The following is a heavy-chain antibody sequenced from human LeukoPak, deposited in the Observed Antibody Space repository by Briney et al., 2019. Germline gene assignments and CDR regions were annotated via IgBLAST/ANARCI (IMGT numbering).Heavy chain of an antibody. J-gene: IGHJ4*02. CDR2: ISGSGGGT. CDR1: GFTLSSYA. V-gene: IGHV3-23*01. D-gene: IGHD6-19*01. Sequence: GGSLRLSCAASGFTLSSYAMSWVRQAPGKGLEWVSAISGSGGGTYYADSVKGRFTISRDNSKNTLYLQMNSLSTEDTAVYYCAKTTTGYGSGRYPGWPVDYWGQGTLVTVSS. CDR3: AKTTTGYGSGRYPGWPVDY.